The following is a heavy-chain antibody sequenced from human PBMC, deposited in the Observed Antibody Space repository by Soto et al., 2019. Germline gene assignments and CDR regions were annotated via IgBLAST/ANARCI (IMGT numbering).Heavy chain of an antibody. J-gene: IGHJ4*02. D-gene: IGHD5-18*01. CDR3: AREPNESYYFDY. V-gene: IGHV1-46*01. CDR2: IRPSGGRT. Sequence: QVHLVQSGAEVKKPGASVKVSCKASGYTFTNYYIHWVRQAPGQGLEWLGIIRPSGGRTEYAQRFHGRVTMTRDTSTSTVYMELTSLTSEDTAVYYCAREPNESYYFDYWGQGTLVTVSS. CDR1: GYTFTNYY.